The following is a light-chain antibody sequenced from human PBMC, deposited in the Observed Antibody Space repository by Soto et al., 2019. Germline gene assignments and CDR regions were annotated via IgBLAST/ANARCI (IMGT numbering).Light chain of an antibody. CDR3: QQSYSTPYT. CDR1: QSISSY. V-gene: IGKV1-39*01. J-gene: IGKJ2*01. Sequence: DIPLTQSPSSLSAYVGDRVTITCRASQSISSYLNWYQQNPGKAPRLLIYAASSLQSGVPSRFSGSGSGTDFTLSISSLQPEDFASYYCQQSYSTPYTFGQGTKLEIK. CDR2: AAS.